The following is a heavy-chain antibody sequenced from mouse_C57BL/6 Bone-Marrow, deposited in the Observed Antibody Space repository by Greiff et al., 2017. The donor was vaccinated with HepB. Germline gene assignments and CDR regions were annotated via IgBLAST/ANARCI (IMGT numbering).Heavy chain of an antibody. CDR3: ARCEGVTSWFAY. CDR2: IYPGSGST. D-gene: IGHD2-2*01. V-gene: IGHV1-55*01. Sequence: QVQLKQPGAELVKPGASVKMSCKASGYTFTSYWITWVKQRPGQGLEWIGDIYPGSGSTNYNEKFKSKATLTVDTSSSTAYMQLSSLTSEDSAVYYCARCEGVTSWFAYWGQGTLVTVSA. CDR1: GYTFTSYW. J-gene: IGHJ3*01.